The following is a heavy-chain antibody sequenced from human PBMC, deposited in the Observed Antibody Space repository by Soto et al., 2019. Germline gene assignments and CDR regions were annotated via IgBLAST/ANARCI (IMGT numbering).Heavy chain of an antibody. V-gene: IGHV4-59*12. J-gene: IGHJ4*02. CDR1: GGAISGYY. Sequence: SETLSLTCTVSGGAISGYYWSWIRQPPGKGLEWIGYIYYSGSTNYNPSLKSRVTILVDTSKNQFSLKLSSVTAADTAVYYCSRLSNPWGYSVIDYWGQGTLVTVSS. CDR3: SRLSNPWGYSVIDY. D-gene: IGHD2-15*01. CDR2: IYYSGST.